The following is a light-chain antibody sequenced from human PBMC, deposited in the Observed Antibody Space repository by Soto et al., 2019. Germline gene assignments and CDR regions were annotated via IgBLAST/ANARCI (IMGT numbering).Light chain of an antibody. CDR3: AAWDDSLSGVV. V-gene: IGLV1-47*01. CDR1: SYNIGSNY. CDR2: RNN. Sequence: QAVVTQPPSASGTPGQRVTISFSGSSYNIGSNYVYWYQQLPGTAPKLLIYRNNQRPSGVPDRFSGSKSGTSASLAISGLRSEDEADYYCAAWDDSLSGVVFGGGTKLTVL. J-gene: IGLJ2*01.